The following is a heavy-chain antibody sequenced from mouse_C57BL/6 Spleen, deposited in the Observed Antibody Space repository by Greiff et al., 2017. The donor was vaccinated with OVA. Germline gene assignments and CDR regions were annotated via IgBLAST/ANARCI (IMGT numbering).Heavy chain of an antibody. Sequence: QVQLKESGPELVKPGASVKISCKASGYAFSSSWMNWVKQRPGKGLEWIGRIYPGDGDTNYNGKFKGKATLTADKSSSTAYMQLSSLTSEDSAVYFCARERELAWFAYWGQGTLVTVSA. V-gene: IGHV1-82*01. D-gene: IGHD4-1*01. J-gene: IGHJ3*01. CDR1: GYAFSSSW. CDR2: IYPGDGDT. CDR3: ARERELAWFAY.